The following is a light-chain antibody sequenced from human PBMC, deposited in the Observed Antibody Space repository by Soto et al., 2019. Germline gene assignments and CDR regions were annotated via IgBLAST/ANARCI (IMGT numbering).Light chain of an antibody. J-gene: IGKJ1*01. Sequence: AIRLTQSPSSLSASTGNRVTITCLASQGISSYSAWYQQKPVKAVKVVMYAVFALQSGVPSRFSGSGSGTEFTLTICSLQPDDFATYYCQQYNSDSWTFGQGTMV. CDR2: AVF. CDR1: QGISSY. CDR3: QQYNSDSWT. V-gene: IGKV1-8*01.